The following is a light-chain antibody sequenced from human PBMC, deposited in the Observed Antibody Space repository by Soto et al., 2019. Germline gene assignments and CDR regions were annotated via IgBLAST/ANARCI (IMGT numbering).Light chain of an antibody. CDR3: HQLNSYPLT. V-gene: IGKV1-9*01. J-gene: IGKJ4*01. CDR1: QGISSY. Sequence: IQLTQSPSSLSASVGDRVTITCRASQGISSYLAWYQQKPGKAPKLLSYAASTLQSGVPSRFSSSRSGTDFTLTISSLRPEDFATYFFHQLNSYPLTFGGGTKVEIK. CDR2: AAS.